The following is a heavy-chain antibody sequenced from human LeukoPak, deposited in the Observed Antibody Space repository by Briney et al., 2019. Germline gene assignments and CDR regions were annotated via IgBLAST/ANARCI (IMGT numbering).Heavy chain of an antibody. CDR3: ARGGGYYYGSGSYYKRNWFDP. D-gene: IGHD3-10*01. J-gene: IGHJ5*02. CDR1: GGSFSGYY. V-gene: IGHV4-34*01. CDR2: INHSGST. Sequence: SETLSLTCAVYGGSFSGYYWSWIRQPPGKGLEWIGEINHSGSTNYNPSLKSRVTISVDTSKNQFSLKLSFVTAADTAVYYCARGGGYYYGSGSYYKRNWFDPWGQGTLVTVSS.